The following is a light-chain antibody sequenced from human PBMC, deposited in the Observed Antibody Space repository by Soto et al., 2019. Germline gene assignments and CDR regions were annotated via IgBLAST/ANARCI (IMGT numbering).Light chain of an antibody. Sequence: VMTRSPLSLSVAPGQPASISCKSSQSLLHITGETFLFWYLQKPGQSPQLLIYEVSTRVSGVPDRFSGSGSGTDFTLEISRVETDDVGIYSCMQSTQLPPTFGQGTRLEIK. CDR3: MQSTQLPPT. CDR1: QSLLHITGETF. V-gene: IGKV2D-29*02. J-gene: IGKJ5*01. CDR2: EVS.